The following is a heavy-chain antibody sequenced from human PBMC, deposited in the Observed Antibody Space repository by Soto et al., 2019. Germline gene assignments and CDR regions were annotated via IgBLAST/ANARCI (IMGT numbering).Heavy chain of an antibody. CDR1: GGSISSGGYY. J-gene: IGHJ4*02. CDR3: ATTRGLAVGGSFDY. CDR2: IYYSGST. D-gene: IGHD3-10*01. V-gene: IGHV4-31*03. Sequence: SETLSLTCTVSGGSISSGGYYWSWIRQHPGKGLEWIGYIYYSGSTYHNPSLRSRITIAVDTSKNQFSLKLNSVAAADTAFYYCATTRGLAVGGSFDYWGQGMLVTVSS.